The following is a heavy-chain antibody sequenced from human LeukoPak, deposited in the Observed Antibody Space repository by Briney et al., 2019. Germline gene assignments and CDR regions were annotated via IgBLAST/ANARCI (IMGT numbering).Heavy chain of an antibody. CDR2: ISGDGGST. Sequence: GGSLSLSGAASGLTLDDYAMHWVGQAPGKGLEWVSLISGDGGSTYYADSVKGRFTISRDNSKNSLYLQMNSLRTEDTALYYCAKDISYVYYGSGSIAHWGQGTLVTVSS. J-gene: IGHJ4*02. CDR1: GLTLDDYA. CDR3: AKDISYVYYGSGSIAH. D-gene: IGHD3-10*01. V-gene: IGHV3-43*02.